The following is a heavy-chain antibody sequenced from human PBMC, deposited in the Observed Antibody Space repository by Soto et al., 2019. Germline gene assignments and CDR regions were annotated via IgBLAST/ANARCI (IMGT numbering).Heavy chain of an antibody. Sequence: PSETLSLTCMVSGVSISCSIYYWGWIRQPPGKGLEWIGSIYYSGQTYYNPSLKSRVTISVDRSKNQFSLNLTSVTATDTAFYYCARHGSSWGQGTLVTVSS. J-gene: IGHJ5*02. V-gene: IGHV4-39*01. CDR3: ARHGSS. CDR2: IYYSGQT. CDR1: GVSISCSIYY.